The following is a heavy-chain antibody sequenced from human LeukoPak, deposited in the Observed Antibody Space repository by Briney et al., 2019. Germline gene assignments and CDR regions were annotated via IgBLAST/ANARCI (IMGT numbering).Heavy chain of an antibody. J-gene: IGHJ4*02. CDR3: ARDQSRRSDY. V-gene: IGHV3-7*03. CDR1: GFSFSSYW. CDR2: IKEDGREE. Sequence: GGSLRLSCAGPGFSFSSYWMTWVRQAPGKGLGGVAIIKEDGREEYYVDSVKGRFTISRDNAKNSLYLQMNSLRVEDTAVYYCARDQSRRSDYWGQGTLVTVSS.